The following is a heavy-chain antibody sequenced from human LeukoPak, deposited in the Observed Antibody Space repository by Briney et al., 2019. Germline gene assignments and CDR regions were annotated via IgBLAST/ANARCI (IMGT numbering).Heavy chain of an antibody. Sequence: SETLSLTCTVSGGSISSYYWSWIRQPAGKGLEWIGRIYTSGSTNYNPSLKSRVTISVDTSKNQFSLKLSSVTAADTAVYYCARLYSSSWTPRADWFDLWGQGTLVTVSS. CDR2: IYTSGST. CDR1: GGSISSYY. V-gene: IGHV4-4*07. J-gene: IGHJ5*02. CDR3: ARLYSSSWTPRADWFDL. D-gene: IGHD6-13*01.